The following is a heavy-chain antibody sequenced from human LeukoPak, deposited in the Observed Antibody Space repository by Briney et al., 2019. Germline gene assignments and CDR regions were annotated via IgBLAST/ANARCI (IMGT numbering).Heavy chain of an antibody. CDR3: ARAFQRLGELSLPNY. CDR2: INTNTGNP. Sequence: ASVKVSCKASGYTFTSYAMNWVRQAPGQGLEWMGWINTNTGNPTYAQGFTGRFVFSLDTSVSTTYLQISSLKAEDTAVYYCARAFQRLGELSLPNYWGQGTLVTVSS. V-gene: IGHV7-4-1*02. J-gene: IGHJ4*02. CDR1: GYTFTSYA. D-gene: IGHD3-16*02.